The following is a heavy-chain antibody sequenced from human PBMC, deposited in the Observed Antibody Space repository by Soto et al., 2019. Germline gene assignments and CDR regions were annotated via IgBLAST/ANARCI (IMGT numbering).Heavy chain of an antibody. Sequence: QVQLVQSGAEVKKPGSSVKVSCKASGGTFSSYAISWVRQAPGQGLEWMGGIIPIFGTANYAQKFQGRVTITADESTSTAYMELSSLRSEDTAVYYCARALVIDSSGYPDHYYYYGMDVWGQGTTVTVSS. CDR1: GGTFSSYA. CDR2: IIPIFGTA. D-gene: IGHD3-22*01. CDR3: ARALVIDSSGYPDHYYYYGMDV. J-gene: IGHJ6*02. V-gene: IGHV1-69*01.